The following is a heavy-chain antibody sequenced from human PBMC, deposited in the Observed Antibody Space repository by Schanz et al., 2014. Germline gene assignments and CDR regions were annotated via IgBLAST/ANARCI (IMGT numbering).Heavy chain of an antibody. V-gene: IGHV3-9*01. CDR1: GFTFDNYA. Sequence: EVQLVESGGGLVQPGRYLRLSCAASGFTFDNYAMHWVRQAPGKGLEWVSSISWNSGSVAYADSVKGRFTISRDNSKNTLYLQMNSLRAEDTAVYYCAKDLPSDYYIAYWGQGTLVTVSS. CDR3: AKDLPSDYYIAY. D-gene: IGHD3-22*01. J-gene: IGHJ4*02. CDR2: ISWNSGSV.